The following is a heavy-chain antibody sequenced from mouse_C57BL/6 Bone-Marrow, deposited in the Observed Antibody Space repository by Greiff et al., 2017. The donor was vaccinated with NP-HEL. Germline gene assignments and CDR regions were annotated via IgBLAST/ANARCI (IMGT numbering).Heavy chain of an antibody. D-gene: IGHD2-4*01. V-gene: IGHV1-81*01. J-gene: IGHJ4*01. Sequence: VQLQESGAELARPGASVKLSCKASGYTFTSYGISWVKQRTGQGLEWIGEIYPRSGNTYYNEKFKGKATLTADKSSSTAYRELRSLTSEDAAVYFCARGDYGGAMDYWGQGTSVTVSS. CDR1: GYTFTSYG. CDR2: IYPRSGNT. CDR3: ARGDYGGAMDY.